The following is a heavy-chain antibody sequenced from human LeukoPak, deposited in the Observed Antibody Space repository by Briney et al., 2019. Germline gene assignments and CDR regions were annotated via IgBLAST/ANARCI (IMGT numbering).Heavy chain of an antibody. D-gene: IGHD3-10*01. CDR3: ARVGTYGSGSYLSWLDY. CDR2: IYYSGST. CDR1: GGSISSYY. V-gene: IGHV4-59*01. Sequence: SETLSLTCTVSGGSISSYYRSWIRQPPGKGLEWIGYIYYSGSTNYNSSLKSRVTISVDTSKNQFSLKLSSVTAADTAVYYCARVGTYGSGSYLSWLDYWGQGTLVTVSS. J-gene: IGHJ4*02.